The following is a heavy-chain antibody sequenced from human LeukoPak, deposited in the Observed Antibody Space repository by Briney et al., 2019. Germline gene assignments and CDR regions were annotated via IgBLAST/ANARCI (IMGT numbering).Heavy chain of an antibody. D-gene: IGHD3-22*01. Sequence: PGGSLRLSCVASGFTFNNYWMSWVRQAPGKGLEWVANIKKDGSEKNYADSVNGRFSISSENAKNSLYLQMNSLIAEATAVYHCATYDSTDFYISDLDIWGQGTMVADSS. CDR3: ATYDSTDFYISDLDI. CDR2: IKKDGSEK. J-gene: IGHJ3*02. CDR1: GFTFNNYW. V-gene: IGHV3-7*01.